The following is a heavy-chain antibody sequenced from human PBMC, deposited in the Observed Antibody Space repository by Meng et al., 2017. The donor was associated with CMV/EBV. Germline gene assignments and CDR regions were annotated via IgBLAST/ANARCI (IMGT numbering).Heavy chain of an antibody. D-gene: IGHD1-1*01. J-gene: IGHJ4*02. CDR2: MYQNGNT. V-gene: IGHV4-38-2*02. Sequence: GSLRLSCTVSGYSITSGYYWGWVRQPPGKGLEWIGSMYQNGNTYHNPSLKSRVTISIDTSKNQFSLKLNSVTAADTAVYYCARELPDAGVPHNVWGQGTLVTVSS. CDR1: GYSITSGYY. CDR3: ARELPDAGVPHNV.